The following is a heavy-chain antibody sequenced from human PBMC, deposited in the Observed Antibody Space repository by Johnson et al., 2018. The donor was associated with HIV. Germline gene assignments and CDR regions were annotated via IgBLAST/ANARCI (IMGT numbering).Heavy chain of an antibody. CDR3: VTADRGSA. Sequence: VQLVASGGGVVQPGRSLRISCAASGFTFSNYAMHWVRQAPGTGLAYVANVNQDGSAKFYVDSVKGRFTISRDNAKNSLYLQMNSLRDEDTAVYYCVTADRGSAWGQGTTVTVSS. CDR1: GFTFSNYA. D-gene: IGHD1-26*01. V-gene: IGHV3-7*05. J-gene: IGHJ3*01. CDR2: VNQDGSAK.